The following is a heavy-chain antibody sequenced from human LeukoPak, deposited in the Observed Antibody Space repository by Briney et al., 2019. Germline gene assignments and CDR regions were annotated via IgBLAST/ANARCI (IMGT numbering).Heavy chain of an antibody. CDR1: GFTFSSYA. V-gene: IGHV3-30*04. D-gene: IGHD3-3*01. CDR3: AGGGGVVLRGAFDI. J-gene: IGHJ3*02. Sequence: GGSLRLSCAASGFTFSSYAMHWVRQAPGKGLEWVAVISYDGSNKYYADSVKGRFTISRDNSKSTLYLQMNSLRAEDTAVYYCAGGGGVVLRGAFDIWGQGTMVTVSS. CDR2: ISYDGSNK.